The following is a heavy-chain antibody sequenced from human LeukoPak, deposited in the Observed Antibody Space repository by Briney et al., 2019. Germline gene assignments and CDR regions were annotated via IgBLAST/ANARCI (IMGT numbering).Heavy chain of an antibody. CDR2: FDISNSYT. CDR1: VDSFTSYW. Sequence: GESLRISCKCSVDSFTSYWINWVPKIPGKGLEWMGKFDISNSYTNYSPSFQGHVTISADKSISTAYLQWSSLKASDIAIYYCARAGMDIVIVPAAMQAYYYGMDVWGKGTTVTVSS. CDR3: ARAGMDIVIVPAAMQAYYYGMDV. D-gene: IGHD2-2*03. V-gene: IGHV5-10-1*01. J-gene: IGHJ6*04.